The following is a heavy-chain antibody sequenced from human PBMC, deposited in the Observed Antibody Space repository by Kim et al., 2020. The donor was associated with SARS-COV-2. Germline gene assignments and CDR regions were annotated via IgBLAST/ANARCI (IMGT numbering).Heavy chain of an antibody. CDR3: VKDRDYDILTGYSLVVVGSGRDV. Sequence: GGSLRLSCSASGFTFSSYAMHWVRQAPGKGLEYVSAISSNGGSTYYADSVKGRFTISRDNSKNTLYLQMSSLRAEDTAVYYCVKDRDYDILTGYSLVVVGSGRDVWGQGTTVTVSS. CDR1: GFTFSSYA. CDR2: ISSNGGST. V-gene: IGHV3-64D*09. J-gene: IGHJ6*02. D-gene: IGHD3-9*01.